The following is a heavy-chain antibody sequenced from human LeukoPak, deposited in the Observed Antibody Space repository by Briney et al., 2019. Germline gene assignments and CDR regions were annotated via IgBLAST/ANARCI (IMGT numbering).Heavy chain of an antibody. J-gene: IGHJ4*02. CDR2: ISSNGATT. Sequence: GGSLRLSCSASGFTFSSYAMHWVRQAPGKGLEYVSAISSNGATTYYADLVKGRFTISRDNSKNTLYFQMSSLRPEDTAVYYCVKIVMAGGYFDYWGQGTLVTVSS. CDR1: GFTFSSYA. CDR3: VKIVMAGGYFDY. D-gene: IGHD3-16*01. V-gene: IGHV3-64*05.